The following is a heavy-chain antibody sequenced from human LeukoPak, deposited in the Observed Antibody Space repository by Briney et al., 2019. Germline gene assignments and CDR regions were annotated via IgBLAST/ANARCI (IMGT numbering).Heavy chain of an antibody. CDR1: GSPFTGNA. CDR2: FGGSGGST. D-gene: IGHD3-16*02. Sequence: GGSLRPSCPAPGSPFTGNALSWAGQPQGRGLGGSQAFGGSGGSTYYADSVKGRFTISRDNSKNTLYLQMNSLRAEDTAVYYCAKPPDVWGSYRSFFGYWGQGTLVTVSS. V-gene: IGHV3-23*01. J-gene: IGHJ4*02. CDR3: AKPPDVWGSYRSFFGY.